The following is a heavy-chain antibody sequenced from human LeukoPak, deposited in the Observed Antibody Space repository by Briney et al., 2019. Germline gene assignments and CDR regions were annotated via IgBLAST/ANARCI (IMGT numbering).Heavy chain of an antibody. D-gene: IGHD6-19*01. V-gene: IGHV4-34*01. CDR2: INHSGST. Sequence: PSETLSLTCAGYGGSFSGYYWSWIRQPPGKGLEWIGEINHSGSTNYNPSLKSRVTISVDTSKNQFSLKLSSVTAADTAVYYCARGTYSSGWASRYYFDCWGQGTLVTVSS. CDR1: GGSFSGYY. J-gene: IGHJ4*02. CDR3: ARGTYSSGWASRYYFDC.